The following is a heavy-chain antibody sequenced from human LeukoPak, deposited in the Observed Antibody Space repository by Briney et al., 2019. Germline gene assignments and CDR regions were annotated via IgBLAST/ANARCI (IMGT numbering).Heavy chain of an antibody. Sequence: PGGSLRLSCAASGLKFTDFSMNWVRLAPGRGLEWMANIKPDGNEKYYVDSVKGRFAISRDNAKNEVYLEMNSLRAEDTGVYYCSGRDSSRSPRAYWGQGTLVSVSS. CDR2: IKPDGNEK. D-gene: IGHD2-2*01. CDR3: SGRDSSRSPRAY. CDR1: GLKFTDFS. V-gene: IGHV3-7*01. J-gene: IGHJ4*02.